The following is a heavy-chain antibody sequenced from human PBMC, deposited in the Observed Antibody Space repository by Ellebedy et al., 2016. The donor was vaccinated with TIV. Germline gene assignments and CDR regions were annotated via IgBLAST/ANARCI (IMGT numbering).Heavy chain of an antibody. J-gene: IGHJ3*02. V-gene: IGHV5-51*01. CDR1: GYSFTTYW. Sequence: KVSXXASGYSFTTYWIGWVRQMPGKGLEWMGIIYPGDSDTRYSPSFQGQVTISADKSISTAYLQWSSLKASDTAMYYCARHIPRNYYDSSGYDAFDIWGQGTMVTVSS. D-gene: IGHD3-22*01. CDR3: ARHIPRNYYDSSGYDAFDI. CDR2: IYPGDSDT.